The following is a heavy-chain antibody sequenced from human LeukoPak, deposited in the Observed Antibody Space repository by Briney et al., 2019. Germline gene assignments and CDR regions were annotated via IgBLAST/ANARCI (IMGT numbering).Heavy chain of an antibody. J-gene: IGHJ4*02. CDR3: ARGTALSSPLEY. Sequence: ASVKVSCKASGYTFTDYYMHWVRQAPGQGLEWMGCINPNSGGTNYAQKFQGRVTMTRDTSISTAYMELSSLTSDDTAVYYCARGTALSSPLEYWGQGTLVTVSS. CDR1: GYTFTDYY. D-gene: IGHD2-21*02. CDR2: INPNSGGT. V-gene: IGHV1-2*02.